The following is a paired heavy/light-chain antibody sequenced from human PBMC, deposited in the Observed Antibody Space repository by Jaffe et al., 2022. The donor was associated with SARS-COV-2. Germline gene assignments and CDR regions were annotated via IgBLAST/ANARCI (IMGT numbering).Light chain of an antibody. V-gene: IGKV3-20*01. Sequence: DIVLTQSPGTLSLSPGERATLSCRASQSISSSYLAWYQQKPGQAPRLLIFGASSRATGIPDRFSGSGSGTDFTLTISRLEPEDFAVYYCQQYGSSPLVTFGPGTKVDIK. J-gene: IGKJ3*01. CDR3: QQYGSSPLVT. CDR2: GAS. CDR1: QSISSSY.
Heavy chain of an antibody. CDR2: FDPEDREI. D-gene: IGHD3-22*01. J-gene: IGHJ5*02. CDR3: TTLKYYYDSSADRENWFDP. CDR1: GHTLIEVS. V-gene: IGHV1-24*01. Sequence: QVQMVQSGAEVKKPGASVKVSCKISGHTLIEVSMHWVRQAPGKGLEWMGGFDPEDREIIYAQKFQGRVTMTEDTSTNTAYMELSSLRSEDTAVYYCTTLKYYYDSSADRENWFDPWGQGTLVTVSS.